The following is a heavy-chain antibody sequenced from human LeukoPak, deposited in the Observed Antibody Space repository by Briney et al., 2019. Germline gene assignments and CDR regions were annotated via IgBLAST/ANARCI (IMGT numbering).Heavy chain of an antibody. V-gene: IGHV3-74*01. CDR3: AKDKGRYYYYGMDV. CDR1: GFSFSSHW. J-gene: IGHJ6*02. Sequence: QTGGSLRLSCAASGFSFSSHWMHWVRQAPGKGLVWVSRINSDGSSISYADSVKGRFTISRDNAKNSLYLQMNSLRAEDTALYYCAKDKGRYYYYGMDVWGQGTTVTVSS. CDR2: INSDGSSI.